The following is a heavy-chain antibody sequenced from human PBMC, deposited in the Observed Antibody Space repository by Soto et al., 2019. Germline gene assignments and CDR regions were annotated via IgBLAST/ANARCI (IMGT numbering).Heavy chain of an antibody. CDR3: ERGNPWDFND. V-gene: IGHV4-4*02. CDR1: GDSVSSINW. D-gene: IGHD1-26*01. J-gene: IGHJ4*02. CDR2: ISHRGST. Sequence: QVQLQESGPGLVRPSGTLSLTCVVSGDSVSSINWWSWVRQPPGKGLEWIGEISHRGSTNYSPSVTSRVPISIDRSYTQFSLTLSLLTAAETDVYHCERGNPWDFNDRCQERLNTVS.